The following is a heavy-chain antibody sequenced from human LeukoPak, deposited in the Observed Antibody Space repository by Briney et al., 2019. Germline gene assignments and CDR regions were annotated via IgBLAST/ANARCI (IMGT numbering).Heavy chain of an antibody. CDR2: IRYDGSNK. CDR3: AKDGGATTTYYFDY. V-gene: IGHV3-30*02. Sequence: PGGSLRLSCAASGFTFSSYGMHWVRQAPGKGLEWVAFIRYDGSNKYYADSVKGRFTISRDNSKNTLYLQMNSLRAEDTAVYYCAKDGGATTTYYFDYWGQGTLVTVSP. D-gene: IGHD1-26*01. J-gene: IGHJ4*02. CDR1: GFTFSSYG.